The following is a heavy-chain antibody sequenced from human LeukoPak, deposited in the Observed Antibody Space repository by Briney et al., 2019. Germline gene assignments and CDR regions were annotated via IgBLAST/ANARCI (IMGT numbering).Heavy chain of an antibody. D-gene: IGHD6-19*01. CDR2: LYFSGNP. Sequence: PSETLSLTCIVSGGSISGYYWSWIRQPPGMRLEWIGNLYFSGNPYYNPSLNSRVTISVDTSKNQFSLKMRSVTAADTAVYYCARLGSGYPTPDYWGQGTLVTVSS. J-gene: IGHJ4*02. V-gene: IGHV4-39*01. CDR3: ARLGSGYPTPDY. CDR1: GGSISGYY.